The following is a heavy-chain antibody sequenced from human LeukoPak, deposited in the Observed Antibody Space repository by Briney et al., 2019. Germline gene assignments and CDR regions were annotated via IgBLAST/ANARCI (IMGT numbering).Heavy chain of an antibody. V-gene: IGHV3-23*01. D-gene: IGHD3-3*01. CDR1: GFTVSSNY. J-gene: IGHJ4*02. CDR2: ISGSGGST. Sequence: GGSLRLSCAASGFTVSSNYMSWVRQAPGKGLEWASVISGSGGSTYYADSVKGRFTISRDNSKNTLYLQMNSLRAEDTAVYYCTTVGYDFWSGYYLFDYWGQGTLVTVSS. CDR3: TTVGYDFWSGYYLFDY.